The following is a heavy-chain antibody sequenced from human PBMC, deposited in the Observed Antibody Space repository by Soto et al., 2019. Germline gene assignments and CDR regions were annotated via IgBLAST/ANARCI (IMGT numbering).Heavy chain of an antibody. CDR1: GFTFSNYW. D-gene: IGHD1-20*01. CDR2: INRDGSTT. CDR3: TMDLTGRQDY. J-gene: IGHJ4*01. V-gene: IGHV3-74*01. Sequence: GGSLRLSCAASGFTFSNYWMHWVRQAPGKGLVWVSRINRDGSTTTYADSVRGRFTISRDNAKNTLYLQMNSLRDEDTAVYYCTMDLTGRQDYWGQGALVTVSS.